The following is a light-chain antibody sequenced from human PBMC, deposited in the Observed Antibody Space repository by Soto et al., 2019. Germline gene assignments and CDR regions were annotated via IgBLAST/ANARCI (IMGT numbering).Light chain of an antibody. Sequence: QSVLTQPPSVSAAPGQRVTISCFGSSSNIGNDYVSWYQQLPGTAPKLLIYDNNNRPSGIPDRFSGSKSGTSATLGITGLQTGDEADYYCGAWDSSLSVWVFGGGTKLTVL. J-gene: IGLJ3*02. CDR3: GAWDSSLSVWV. V-gene: IGLV1-51*01. CDR1: SSNIGNDY. CDR2: DNN.